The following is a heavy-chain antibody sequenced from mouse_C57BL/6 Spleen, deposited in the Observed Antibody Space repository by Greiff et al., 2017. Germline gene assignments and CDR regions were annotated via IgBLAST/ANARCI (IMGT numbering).Heavy chain of an antibody. J-gene: IGHJ4*01. Sequence: VKLVESGPGLVQPSQSLSITCTVSGFSLTSYGVHWVRQSPGKGLEWLGVIWRGGSTDYNAAFMSRLSITKDNSKSQVFFKMNSLQADDTAIYYCAKNWGDYYAMDYWGQGTSVTVSS. CDR2: IWRGGST. D-gene: IGHD4-1*01. V-gene: IGHV2-5*01. CDR1: GFSLTSYG. CDR3: AKNWGDYYAMDY.